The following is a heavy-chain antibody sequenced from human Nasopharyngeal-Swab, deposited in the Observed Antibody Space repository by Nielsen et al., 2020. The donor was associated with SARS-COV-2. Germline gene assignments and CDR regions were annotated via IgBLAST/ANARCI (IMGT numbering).Heavy chain of an antibody. Sequence: GGSLRLSCAASGFTFSSYAMHWVRQAPGKGLEWVAGISYDGSNKYYADSVKGRFTISRDNSKNTLYLQMNSLRAEDTAVYYCARDHRGYYCTNGVCYTALDYWGQGTLVTVSS. CDR2: ISYDGSNK. V-gene: IGHV3-30-3*01. J-gene: IGHJ4*02. CDR3: ARDHRGYYCTNGVCYTALDY. CDR1: GFTFSSYA. D-gene: IGHD2-8*01.